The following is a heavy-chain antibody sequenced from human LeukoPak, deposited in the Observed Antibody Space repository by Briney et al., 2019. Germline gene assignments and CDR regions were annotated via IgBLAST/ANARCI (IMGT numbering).Heavy chain of an antibody. J-gene: IGHJ6*03. CDR3: ARDLYSSSPWPGYYYYYMDV. V-gene: IGHV4-34*01. CDR1: GGSFSGYY. D-gene: IGHD6-6*01. Sequence: SETLSLTCAVYGGSFSGYYWSWIRQPPGKGLEWIGEINHSGSTNYNPSLKSRVTISVDTSKNQFSLKLSSVTAADTAVYYCARDLYSSSPWPGYYYYYMDVWGKGTTVTVSS. CDR2: INHSGST.